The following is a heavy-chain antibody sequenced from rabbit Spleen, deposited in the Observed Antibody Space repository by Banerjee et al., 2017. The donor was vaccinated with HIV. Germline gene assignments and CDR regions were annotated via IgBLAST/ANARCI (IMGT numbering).Heavy chain of an antibody. D-gene: IGHD8-1*01. CDR3: ARDGAGGSYFAL. Sequence: QLEESAGGLVQPGGSLKLSCKASGFTLSSCYMNWVRQAPGKGLEWIGYIDPVFGITYYANWVNGRFSISRENAQNTVFLQMTSLTAADTATYFCARDGAGGSYFALWGQGTLVTVS. J-gene: IGHJ3*01. CDR2: IDPVFGIT. CDR1: GFTLSSCY. V-gene: IGHV1S7*01.